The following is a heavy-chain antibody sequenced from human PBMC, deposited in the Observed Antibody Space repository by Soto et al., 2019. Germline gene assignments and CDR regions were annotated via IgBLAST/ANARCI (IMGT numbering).Heavy chain of an antibody. V-gene: IGHV4-59*01. CDR1: GGSIIRFY. CDR3: ARDRGGTFHL. Sequence: PSETLSLTCTVSGGSIIRFYWSWIRQSPWKGLEWIGSIYDTGRTNYNPSLESRVTISVDRSKNQFSLKLTSVTAADRAVYYCARDRGGTFHLWAQGTLVTVSS. CDR2: IYDTGRT. D-gene: IGHD1-26*01. J-gene: IGHJ1*01.